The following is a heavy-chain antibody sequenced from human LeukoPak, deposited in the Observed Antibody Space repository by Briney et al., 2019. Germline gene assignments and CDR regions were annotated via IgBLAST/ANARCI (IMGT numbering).Heavy chain of an antibody. CDR1: GFTFSSYA. D-gene: IGHD1-26*01. Sequence: PGGSLRLSCAASGFTFSSYAMSWVRQAPGKGLEWVSYISGSGGSTYYADSVKGRFTISRDNSKNTLYLQMNSLRAEDTAVYYCAKGPRGAIINWFDPWGQGTLVTVSS. V-gene: IGHV3-23*01. CDR3: AKGPRGAIINWFDP. J-gene: IGHJ5*02. CDR2: ISGSGGST.